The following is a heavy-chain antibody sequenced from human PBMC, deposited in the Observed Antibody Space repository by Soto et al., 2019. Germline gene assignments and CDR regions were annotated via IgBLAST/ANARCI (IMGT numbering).Heavy chain of an antibody. Sequence: SGPTLVNPTQTLTLTCTFSGFSLSTSGVGVGWIRQPPGKALEWLALIYWNDDKRYSPSLNSRLTITKDTSKNQVVLTMTNMDPLDTATYYCAPSYCSDSSGYYDFDYWGQGTMVTVSS. CDR2: IYWNDDK. CDR1: GFSLSTSGVG. CDR3: APSYCSDSSGYYDFDY. J-gene: IGHJ4*02. D-gene: IGHD3-22*01. V-gene: IGHV2-5*01.